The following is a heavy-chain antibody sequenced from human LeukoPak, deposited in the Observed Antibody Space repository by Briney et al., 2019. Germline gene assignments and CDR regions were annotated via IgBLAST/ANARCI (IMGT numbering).Heavy chain of an antibody. V-gene: IGHV4-59*08. CDR3: ARRRYTSGYLDY. CDR2: IYYSGST. D-gene: IGHD3-22*01. Sequence: PSETLSLTCTISGDSISGFYWSWIRQPPGKGLEWIGYIYYSGSTNYNPSLKSRGTMSIDTSKSQFSLKLTSVTAADTAVYYCARRRYTSGYLDYWGQGTLVTVSS. J-gene: IGHJ4*02. CDR1: GDSISGFY.